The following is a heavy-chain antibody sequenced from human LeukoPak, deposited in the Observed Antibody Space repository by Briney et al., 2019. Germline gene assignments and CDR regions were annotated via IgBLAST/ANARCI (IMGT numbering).Heavy chain of an antibody. Sequence: ASVKVSCKASGYTFTSYAMHWVRQAPGQRLEWMGWINAGNGNTKYSQKFQGRVTITRDTSASTDYMELSSLRSEDTAVYYCARDQDDYGDYDFRGVPEDWFDPWGQGTLVTVSS. CDR1: GYTFTSYA. CDR3: ARDQDDYGDYDFRGVPEDWFDP. CDR2: INAGNGNT. D-gene: IGHD4-17*01. V-gene: IGHV1-3*01. J-gene: IGHJ5*02.